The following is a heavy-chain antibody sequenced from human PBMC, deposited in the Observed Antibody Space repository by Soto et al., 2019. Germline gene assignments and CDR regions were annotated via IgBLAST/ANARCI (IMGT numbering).Heavy chain of an antibody. CDR1: GSSISSGDYY. J-gene: IGHJ5*02. V-gene: IGHV4-30-4*01. Sequence: SETLSLTCTVSGSSISSGDYYWSWIRQPPGKGLEWIGYIYYSGSTYYNPSLKSRVTISVDTSKNQFSLKLSSVTAADTAVYYCARERPDGCRLDPWGQGTLVTVSS. CDR3: ARERPDGCRLDP. D-gene: IGHD6-19*01. CDR2: IYYSGST.